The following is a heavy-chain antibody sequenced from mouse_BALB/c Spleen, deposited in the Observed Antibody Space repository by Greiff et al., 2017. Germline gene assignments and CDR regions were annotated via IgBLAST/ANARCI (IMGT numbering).Heavy chain of an antibody. CDR3: ARRGYYYAMDY. V-gene: IGHV1-9*01. CDR1: GYTFSSYW. CDR2: ILPGSGST. Sequence: VQLKESGAELMKPGASVKISCKATGYTFSSYWIEWVKQRPGHGLEWIGEILPGSGSTNYNEKFKGKATFTADTSSNTAYMQLSSLTSEDSAVYYCARRGYYYAMDYWGQGTSVTVSS. J-gene: IGHJ4*01.